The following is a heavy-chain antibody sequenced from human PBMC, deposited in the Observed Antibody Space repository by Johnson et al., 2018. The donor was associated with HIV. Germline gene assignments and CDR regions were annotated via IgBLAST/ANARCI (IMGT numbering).Heavy chain of an antibody. Sequence: QVQLVESGGGLVKPGGSLRLSCTISGFSFSDYYMSWFRQAPGKGLEWLSYISVTGSVIYYADSVKGRFTISRDNTKNSVYLQMNSPTAEDTAVYYCARDKGRGAFDIWGQGTMVTVSS. J-gene: IGHJ3*02. CDR3: ARDKGRGAFDI. D-gene: IGHD3-10*01. CDR1: GFSFSDYY. V-gene: IGHV3-11*04. CDR2: ISVTGSVI.